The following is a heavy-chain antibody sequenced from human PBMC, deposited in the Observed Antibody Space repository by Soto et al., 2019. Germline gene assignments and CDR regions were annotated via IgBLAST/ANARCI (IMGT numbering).Heavy chain of an antibody. D-gene: IGHD3-22*01. Sequence: EVQLVESGGGLVQPGRSLRLSCAASGFTFDDYAMHWVRQAPGKGLEWVSGISWNSGSIGYADSVKGRFTISRDNAKNSLYLQMNSLRAEDTALYYCAKAKETYYYDSSGPNFDYWGQGTLVTVSS. CDR1: GFTFDDYA. CDR3: AKAKETYYYDSSGPNFDY. J-gene: IGHJ4*02. CDR2: ISWNSGSI. V-gene: IGHV3-9*01.